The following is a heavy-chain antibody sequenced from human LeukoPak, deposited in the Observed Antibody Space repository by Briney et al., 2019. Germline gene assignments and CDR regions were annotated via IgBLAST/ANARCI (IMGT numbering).Heavy chain of an antibody. CDR2: INPNSGGT. CDR1: GYTFTGYY. V-gene: IGHV1-2*02. D-gene: IGHD2-15*01. CDR3: ARVMPDCRGGSCYDY. J-gene: IGHJ4*02. Sequence: ASVKVSCKASGYTFTGYYMHWVGQAPGQGLEWMGWINPNSGGTNYAQKFQGRVTMTRDTSISTAYMELSRLRSDDTAVYYCARVMPDCRGGSCYDYWGQGTLVTVSS.